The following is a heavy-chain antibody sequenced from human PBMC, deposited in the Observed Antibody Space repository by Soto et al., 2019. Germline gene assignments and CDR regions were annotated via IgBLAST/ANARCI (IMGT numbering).Heavy chain of an antibody. CDR2: IYYSGST. D-gene: IGHD3-10*01. CDR1: GGSISSGDYY. V-gene: IGHV4-30-4*01. CDR3: ARVGGFGATTIDY. Sequence: QVQLQESGPGLVKPSQTLSLTCTVSGGSISSGDYYWSWIRQPPGKGLEWIGYIYYSGSTYYKPSLKSRVTISVYTSKNQCSLKLSSVTAADTAVYYCARVGGFGATTIDYWGQGTLVTVSS. J-gene: IGHJ4*02.